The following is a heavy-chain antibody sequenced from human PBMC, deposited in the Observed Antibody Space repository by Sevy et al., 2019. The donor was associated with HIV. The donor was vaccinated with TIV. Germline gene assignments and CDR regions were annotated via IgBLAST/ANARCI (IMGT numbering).Heavy chain of an antibody. CDR2: ISFDGNKR. Sequence: GGSLRLSCAASGFTFSSHGMHWVRRAPGKGLEWVGLISFDGNKRYYPDSVKGRFTISRDNSKNTLYLQMNGLRAEDTAVYYCATGEGYCSGGSCNTGESWGQGTLVTVSS. J-gene: IGHJ5*02. CDR1: GFTFSSHG. V-gene: IGHV3-30*03. CDR3: ATGEGYCSGGSCNTGES. D-gene: IGHD2-15*01.